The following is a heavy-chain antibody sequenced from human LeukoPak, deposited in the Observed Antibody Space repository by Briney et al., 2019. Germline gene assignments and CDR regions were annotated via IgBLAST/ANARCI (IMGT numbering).Heavy chain of an antibody. D-gene: IGHD2-2*01. J-gene: IGHJ4*02. CDR3: ARVRGYCSSTICYRYYFDY. CDR1: GYSISSGYY. CDR2: IYHSGST. Sequence: PSETLSLTCTVSGYSISSGYYWGWIRQPPGKGLEWIGTIYHSGSTYYNPSLKSRVTISVDTFKNQFSLKPTSVTAADTAVYYCARVRGYCSSTICYRYYFDYWGQGTLVTVSS. V-gene: IGHV4-38-2*02.